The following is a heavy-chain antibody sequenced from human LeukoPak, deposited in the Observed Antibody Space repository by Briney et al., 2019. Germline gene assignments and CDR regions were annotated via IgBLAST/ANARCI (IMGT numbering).Heavy chain of an antibody. Sequence: SVKVSCKASGGTSSSYAISWVRQAPGQGLEWMGGIIPIFGTANYAQKFQGRVTITTDESTSTAYMELSSLRSEDTAVYYCATAMVRGVITEFDYWGQGTLVTVSS. D-gene: IGHD3-10*01. CDR2: IIPIFGTA. J-gene: IGHJ4*02. CDR1: GGTSSSYA. V-gene: IGHV1-69*05. CDR3: ATAMVRGVITEFDY.